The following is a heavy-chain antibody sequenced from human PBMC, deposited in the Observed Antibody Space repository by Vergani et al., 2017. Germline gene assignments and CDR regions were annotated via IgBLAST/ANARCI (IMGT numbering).Heavy chain of an antibody. CDR1: GFSLSNARMG. D-gene: IGHD5-24*01. V-gene: IGHV2-26*01. Sequence: QVTLKESGPVLVKPTETLTLTCTVSGFSLSNARMGVSWIRQPPGKALEWLAHIFSNDEKSYSTSLKSRLTSSKDTSKSQVVLTMTNMDPVDTATDYCARIEAEMATITGLYYYYYGMDVWGQGTTVTVSS. CDR3: ARIEAEMATITGLYYYYYGMDV. CDR2: IFSNDEK. J-gene: IGHJ6*02.